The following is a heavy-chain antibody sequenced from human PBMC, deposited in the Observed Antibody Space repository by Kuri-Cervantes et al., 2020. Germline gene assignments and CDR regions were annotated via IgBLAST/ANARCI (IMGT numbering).Heavy chain of an antibody. CDR2: INSDGSTI. J-gene: IGHJ4*02. D-gene: IGHD3-16*02. CDR1: GFNFGPFW. V-gene: IGHV3-74*01. CDR3: ASVPEYYDYIWGSYRFNDGFDY. Sequence: LSLTCAASGFNFGPFWMHWVRQAPGMGLQWVAHINSDGSTIRYADSVKGRFTISRDNAKDTLYLQMNSLRVEDTAVYYCASVPEYYDYIWGSYRFNDGFDYWGQGTLVTVSS.